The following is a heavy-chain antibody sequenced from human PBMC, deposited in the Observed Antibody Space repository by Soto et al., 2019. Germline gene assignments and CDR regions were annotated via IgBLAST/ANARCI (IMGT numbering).Heavy chain of an antibody. CDR3: AKDHRRWLGLDYFDY. CDR2: ISGSGGST. CDR1: GFTFSSYA. V-gene: IGHV3-23*01. Sequence: EVQLLESGGGLVQPGGSLRLSCAASGFTFSSYAMSWVRQAPGKGLEWVSAISGSGGSTYYADSVKGRFTIARDNSKNTLYLQMNSLRAEDTAVYYCAKDHRRWLGLDYFDYWGQGTLVTVSS. J-gene: IGHJ4*02. D-gene: IGHD6-19*01.